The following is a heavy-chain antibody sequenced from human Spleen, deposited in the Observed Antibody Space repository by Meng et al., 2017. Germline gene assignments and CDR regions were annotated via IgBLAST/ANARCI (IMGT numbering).Heavy chain of an antibody. Sequence: QVQLQEPGPGLVKPSGTLSLTCAVSGGSISSSNWWSWVRQPPGKGLEWIGEIYHSGSTNYNPSLKSRVTISVDKSKNELSLKLNSVTAADTAAYYCASVSNTADLHGDYWGQGTLVTVSS. D-gene: IGHD5-18*01. CDR2: IYHSGST. J-gene: IGHJ4*02. V-gene: IGHV4-4*02. CDR1: GGSISSSNW. CDR3: ASVSNTADLHGDY.